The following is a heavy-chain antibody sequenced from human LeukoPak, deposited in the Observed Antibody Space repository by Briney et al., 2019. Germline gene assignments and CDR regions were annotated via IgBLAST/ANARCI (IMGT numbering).Heavy chain of an antibody. V-gene: IGHV1-69*13. CDR2: IIPLFGTA. Sequence: SVTVSFKASGGTFINYAINWVRQAPGPGLEWMGGIIPLFGTANYAQKFQGRVTITADESTSTVYMELKSLKSEDTAVYYCARGWNYDSGGRPTAYVYWGQRTLVTVSS. CDR3: ARGWNYDSGGRPTAYVY. D-gene: IGHD3-22*01. CDR1: GGTFINYA. J-gene: IGHJ4*02.